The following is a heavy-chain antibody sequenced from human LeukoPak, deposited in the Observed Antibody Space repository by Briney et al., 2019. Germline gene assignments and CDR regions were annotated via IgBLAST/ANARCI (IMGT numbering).Heavy chain of an antibody. CDR1: GFTFSSYW. V-gene: IGHV3-7*01. D-gene: IGHD3-9*01. CDR3: ARAEYYDLSTGHPDGFDY. CDR2: IKQDGSEK. J-gene: IGHJ4*02. Sequence: LTGGSLRLSCAASGFTFSSYWMSWVRQAPGKGLEWVANIKQDGSEKYYVDSVKGRFTISRDNAKNSLYLQMNSLRAEDTAVYYCARAEYYDLSTGHPDGFDYWGQGTLVTVAS.